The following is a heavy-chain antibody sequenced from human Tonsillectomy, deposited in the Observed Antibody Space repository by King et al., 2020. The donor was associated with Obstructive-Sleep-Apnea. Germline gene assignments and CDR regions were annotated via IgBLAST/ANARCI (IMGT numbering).Heavy chain of an antibody. J-gene: IGHJ4*02. CDR2: IYPGDSDT. V-gene: IGHV5-51*01. CDR1: GFTFSSYA. D-gene: IGHD3-10*01. Sequence: VQLVESGGGLVQPGGSLRLSCAASGFTFSSYAMSWVRQMPGKGLEWMGIIYPGDSDTRYSPSFQGQVTISADKSISTAYLQWSSLKASDTAMYYCARLSPETRSYPDYWGQGTLVTVSS. CDR3: ARLSPETRSYPDY.